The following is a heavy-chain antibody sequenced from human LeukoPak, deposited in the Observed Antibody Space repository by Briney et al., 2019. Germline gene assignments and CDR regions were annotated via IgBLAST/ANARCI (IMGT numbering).Heavy chain of an antibody. J-gene: IGHJ4*02. CDR1: RGSTSGYY. D-gene: IGHD2-21*02. CDR3: ERQDAKGVTPWVFDC. Sequence: SETLSLTCTVSRGSTSGYYWSWIRQPPGKGLEWSGYIYSSGSTTYNPSLASRVTISVDTSKNQFSLKLSSVTAADTAVYYCERQDAKGVTPWVFDCWGQGTLVTVSS. V-gene: IGHV4-59*08. CDR2: IYSSGST.